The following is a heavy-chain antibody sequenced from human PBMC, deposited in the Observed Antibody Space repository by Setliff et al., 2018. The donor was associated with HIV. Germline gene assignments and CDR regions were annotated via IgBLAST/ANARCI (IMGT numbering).Heavy chain of an antibody. CDR2: IYNSGST. J-gene: IGHJ2*01. CDR1: GGSISSGDYY. CDR3: ARETNASGSLTAYWYFDL. V-gene: IGHV4-30-4*08. Sequence: SETLSLTCTVSGGSISSGDYYWTWIRQPPGKGLEWIGYIYNSGSTYYEPSLRGRVTISIDRSKNQFSLKLNSVTAADTAVYYCARETNASGSLTAYWYFDLWVPETLLVTVSS. D-gene: IGHD3-10*01.